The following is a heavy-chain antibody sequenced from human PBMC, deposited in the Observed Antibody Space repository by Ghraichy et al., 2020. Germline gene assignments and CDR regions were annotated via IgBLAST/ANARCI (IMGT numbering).Heavy chain of an antibody. J-gene: IGHJ2*01. V-gene: IGHV3-7*01. CDR1: EFTFNTYF. Sequence: GALRLSCVASEFTFNTYFMSWVRQAPGKGLEWVAKIKQDGTERSYVDSVKGRFTISRDNAKNSLYLQMNSLRAEDTAVYYCARGSSSTGYWYFDLWGRGTLVTVSS. D-gene: IGHD2-2*01. CDR2: IKQDGTER. CDR3: ARGSSSTGYWYFDL.